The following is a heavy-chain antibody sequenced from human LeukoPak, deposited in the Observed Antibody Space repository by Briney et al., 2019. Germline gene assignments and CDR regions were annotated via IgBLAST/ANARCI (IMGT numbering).Heavy chain of an antibody. CDR2: INPDSGGT. Sequence: ASVKVSCKASGGTFSSYAISWVRQAPGQGLEWMGRINPDSGGTNYAQKFQGWVTMTRDTSISTAYMELSRLTSDDTAVYYCARETSDSSTYYHDYWGQGTLVTVSS. CDR3: ARETSDSSTYYHDY. V-gene: IGHV1-2*04. D-gene: IGHD3-22*01. J-gene: IGHJ4*02. CDR1: GGTFSSYA.